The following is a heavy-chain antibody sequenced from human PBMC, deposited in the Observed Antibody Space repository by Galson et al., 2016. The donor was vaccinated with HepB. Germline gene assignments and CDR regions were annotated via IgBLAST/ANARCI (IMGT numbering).Heavy chain of an antibody. CDR2: LTARGDMT. D-gene: IGHD3-22*01. J-gene: IGHJ6*02. CDR3: AKEWLLSEADKYFHYGMEV. CDR1: GFTFGNYA. Sequence: SLRLSCAASGFTFGNYAMSWVRQAPGKGLEWVSSLTARGDMTFYADSVKGRFTVSRDNSKNTLFLQMNSLRAEDTAVFYCAKEWLLSEADKYFHYGMEVWGQGTAVTVSS. V-gene: IGHV3-23*01.